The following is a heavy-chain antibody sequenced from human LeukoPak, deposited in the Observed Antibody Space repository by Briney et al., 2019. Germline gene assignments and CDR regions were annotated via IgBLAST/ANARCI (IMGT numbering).Heavy chain of an antibody. CDR2: MNPNSGNT. D-gene: IGHD3-10*01. J-gene: IGHJ4*02. Sequence: ASVKVSCKASGYTLTSYDINWVRQATGQGLEWMGWMNPNSGNTGYAQKFQGRVTMTRNTSISTAYMELSSLRSEDTAVYYCARGGRFGEFPGYWGQGTLVTVSS. CDR1: GYTLTSYD. V-gene: IGHV1-8*01. CDR3: ARGGRFGEFPGY.